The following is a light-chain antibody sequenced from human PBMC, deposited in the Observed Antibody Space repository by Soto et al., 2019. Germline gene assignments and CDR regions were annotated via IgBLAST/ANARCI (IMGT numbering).Light chain of an antibody. Sequence: EIVLTQSPGTLSLSPGERATLSCRASQSVSTTYLAWFQQKPGQAPRLLIYGTSSRATGVPDRFSGSGSGTDFTLTISRLEPEDCAVYYCQQYGNSPRTFGQGTKLESK. CDR2: GTS. CDR1: QSVSTTY. V-gene: IGKV3-20*01. CDR3: QQYGNSPRT. J-gene: IGKJ2*01.